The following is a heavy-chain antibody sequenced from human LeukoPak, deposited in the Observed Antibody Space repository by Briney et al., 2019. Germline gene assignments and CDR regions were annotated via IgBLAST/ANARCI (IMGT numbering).Heavy chain of an antibody. CDR1: GYTFTSYG. D-gene: IGHD6-6*01. V-gene: IGHV1-18*01. J-gene: IGHJ4*02. CDR3: ARDVGLYSSSSPPFDY. Sequence: ASVKVSCKASGYTFTSYGISWVRQAPGQGLEWMGWISAYNGSTNYAQNLQGRVTMTTDTSTSTAYMELRSLRSDDTAVYYCARDVGLYSSSSPPFDYWGQGTLVTVSS. CDR2: ISAYNGST.